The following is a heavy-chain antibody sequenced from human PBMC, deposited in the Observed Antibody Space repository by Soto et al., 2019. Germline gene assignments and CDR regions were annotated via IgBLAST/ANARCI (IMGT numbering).Heavy chain of an antibody. CDR3: ASRYGGNFDF. CDR2: IYYSGST. Sequence: SETLSLTCTVSGGSISSYYWSWIRQPPGKGLEWIGYIYYSGSTNYNPSLKSRVTISVDTSKNQFSLKLSSVTAADTAVYYCASRYGGNFDFWGQGTLVTVSS. CDR1: GGSISSYY. D-gene: IGHD3-16*01. J-gene: IGHJ4*02. V-gene: IGHV4-59*01.